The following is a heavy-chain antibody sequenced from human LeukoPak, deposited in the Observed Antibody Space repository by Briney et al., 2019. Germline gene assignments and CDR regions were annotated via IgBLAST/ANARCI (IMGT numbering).Heavy chain of an antibody. D-gene: IGHD6-25*01. CDR3: ARGYYNMDV. CDR1: GGSISSGSYY. V-gene: IGHV4-61*02. Sequence: SETLFLTCTVSGGSISSGSYYWSWIRQPAGKGLEWIGRIYTSGSTNYNPSLKSRVTISVDTSKYQFSLKLSSVTAADTAVYYCARGYYNMDVWGKGTTVTVSS. J-gene: IGHJ6*04. CDR2: IYTSGST.